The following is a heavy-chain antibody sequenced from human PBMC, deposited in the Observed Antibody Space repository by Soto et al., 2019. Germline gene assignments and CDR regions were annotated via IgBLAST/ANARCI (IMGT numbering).Heavy chain of an antibody. V-gene: IGHV2-5*02. CDR2: IYWDDDE. CDR1: GFSLTTDGVG. CDR3: AHSRNLITEDAQVGDFDY. D-gene: IGHD3-10*01. Sequence: QITLKESGPTLVKPTQTLTLTCSFSGFSLTTDGVGVGWVRQPPGEALEWLALIYWDDDERYSQSLKTRLTITKDPSKNQVVLILTNMDPVDTATYDCAHSRNLITEDAQVGDFDYWGQGTLVTVSS. J-gene: IGHJ4*02.